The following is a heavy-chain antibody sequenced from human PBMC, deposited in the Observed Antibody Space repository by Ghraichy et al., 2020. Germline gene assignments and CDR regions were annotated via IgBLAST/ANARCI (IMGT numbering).Heavy chain of an antibody. V-gene: IGHV3-43*01. D-gene: IGHD3-22*01. J-gene: IGHJ4*02. CDR3: AAEYYYDSSGCFRY. Sequence: GSLRLSCAASGLTFDDYTMHWVRQAPGKGLEWVSLITWNGGSTYYADSVKGRFTASRDNSKNSLYLQMNSLRTEDTALYYCAAEYYYDSSGCFRYWGQGTLVTVSS. CDR1: GLTFDDYT. CDR2: ITWNGGST.